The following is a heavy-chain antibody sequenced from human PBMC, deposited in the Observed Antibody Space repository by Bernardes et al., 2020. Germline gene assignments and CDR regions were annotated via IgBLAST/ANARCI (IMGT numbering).Heavy chain of an antibody. J-gene: IGHJ2*01. CDR3: ARRGDWNGAGTPDWYFDL. CDR2: VYSGGST. D-gene: IGHD1-1*01. Sequence: GGSLRLSCAASGFTVTSNYMSWVRQAPGKGLEWVSTVYSGGSTYFADSVRGRFTLSRDNSKNTLCLHMNNLRVEDTAVYYCARRGDWNGAGTPDWYFDLWGRGTLVTVSS. V-gene: IGHV3-66*04. CDR1: GFTVTSNY.